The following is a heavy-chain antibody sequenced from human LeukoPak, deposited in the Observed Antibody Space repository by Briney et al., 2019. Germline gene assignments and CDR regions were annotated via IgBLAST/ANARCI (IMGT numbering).Heavy chain of an antibody. D-gene: IGHD3-22*01. Sequence: SVKVSCKASGGTFSSYAISWVRQAPGQGLEWMGGIIPIFGTANYAQKFRGRVTITADESTSTAYMELSSLRSEDTAVYYCARDKSPYYDSSGHAFDIWGQGTMVTVSS. CDR1: GGTFSSYA. V-gene: IGHV1-69*13. CDR3: ARDKSPYYDSSGHAFDI. J-gene: IGHJ3*02. CDR2: IIPIFGTA.